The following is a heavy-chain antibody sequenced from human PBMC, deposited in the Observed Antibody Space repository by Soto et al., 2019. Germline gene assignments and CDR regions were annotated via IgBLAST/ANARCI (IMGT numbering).Heavy chain of an antibody. Sequence: PSATMRPRCRLSFGSISSSGDHLSWIRQHPGKGLEWIGYIYYSGSTYYNPSLKSRVTISVDTSKNQFSLKLSSVTAADTAVYYCASSSLYGMAVWGKGNKV. CDR1: FGSISSSGDH. J-gene: IGHJ6*04. CDR2: IYYSGST. CDR3: ASSSLYGMAV. V-gene: IGHV4-31*03.